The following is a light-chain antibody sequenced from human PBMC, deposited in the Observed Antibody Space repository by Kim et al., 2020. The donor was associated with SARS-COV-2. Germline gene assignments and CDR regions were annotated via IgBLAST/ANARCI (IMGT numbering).Light chain of an antibody. Sequence: QSVLTQPPSVSGAPGQRVTISCTGSSSNIGAGYDVHWYQQLPGTAPKLLIYINSNRPSGVPVRFSGSKSGTSASLAITGLQAEDEADYYCQSYDSSLSEVFGGGTQLTVL. J-gene: IGLJ3*02. CDR1: SSNIGAGYD. V-gene: IGLV1-40*01. CDR2: INS. CDR3: QSYDSSLSEV.